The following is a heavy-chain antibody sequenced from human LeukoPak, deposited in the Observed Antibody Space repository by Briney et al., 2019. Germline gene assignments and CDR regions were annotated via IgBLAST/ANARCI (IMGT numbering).Heavy chain of an antibody. CDR1: GLILSSYG. J-gene: IGHJ4*02. D-gene: IGHD4-11*01. CDR2: IWYNGTNI. Sequence: GTSLRLSCAASGLILSSYGIHWVRQAPGKGLGWVAVIWYNGTNIYYGDSVKGRFSISRDNSKITVYLQMDSLRAEDTAVYYCARDAGGAFGNYVNYFDYWGQGTLVTVSS. CDR3: ARDAGGAFGNYVNYFDY. V-gene: IGHV3-33*01.